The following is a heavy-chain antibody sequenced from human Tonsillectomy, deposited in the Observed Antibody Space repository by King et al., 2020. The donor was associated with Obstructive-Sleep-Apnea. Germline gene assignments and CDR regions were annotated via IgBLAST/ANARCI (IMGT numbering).Heavy chain of an antibody. V-gene: IGHV3-48*01. Sequence: VQLVESGGGLVQPGGSLRLSCAASGFTFSSYSMNWVRQAPGKGLEWVSYISSSSSTIYYADSVKGRFTISRDNAKNSLYLQMNSLRAEDTAVYYCARSEVAAPGPPNLGYWGQGTLAT. D-gene: IGHD2-15*01. CDR1: GFTFSSYS. CDR2: ISSSSSTI. J-gene: IGHJ4*02. CDR3: ARSEVAAPGPPNLGY.